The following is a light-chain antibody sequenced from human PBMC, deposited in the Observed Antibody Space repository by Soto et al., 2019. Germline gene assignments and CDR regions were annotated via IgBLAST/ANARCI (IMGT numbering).Light chain of an antibody. V-gene: IGLV1-44*01. CDR3: AAWDASLNACV. CDR1: SSNIGTYS. CDR2: CDN. Sequence: QSGLTQPPSASGTPGQRVTISCSGSSSNIGTYSFSWYQQFPGTAPRLLMYCDNQRPSGVPDRFSASKSGASAALATSGLQYADDDDFYCAAWDASLNACVFGTGTKLTVL. J-gene: IGLJ1*01.